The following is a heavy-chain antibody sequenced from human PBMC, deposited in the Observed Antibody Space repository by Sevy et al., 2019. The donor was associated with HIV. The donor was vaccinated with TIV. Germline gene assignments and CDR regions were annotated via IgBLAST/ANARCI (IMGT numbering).Heavy chain of an antibody. CDR3: ARVFSGSAPGFDY. Sequence: GGSLRLSCASSGITFSESLMSWVRQAPGKGLEWVASIKQDGSQKYYVDSVKGRFSISRDNAKNSLYLQMNSLRGDDTAFYYCARVFSGSAPGFDYWGQGTLVTVSS. D-gene: IGHD6-19*01. J-gene: IGHJ4*02. CDR2: IKQDGSQK. V-gene: IGHV3-7*01. CDR1: GITFSESL.